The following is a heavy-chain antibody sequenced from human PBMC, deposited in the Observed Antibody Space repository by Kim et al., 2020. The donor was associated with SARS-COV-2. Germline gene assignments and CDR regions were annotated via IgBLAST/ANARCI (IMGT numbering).Heavy chain of an antibody. CDR2: ST. D-gene: IGHD3-3*01. CDR3: ARDRYDEYH. Sequence: STSSNPSPKRRVTIAVDTSKDQFSLKLSSVTAADTAVYYCARDRYDEYHWGQGTLVTVSS. J-gene: IGHJ4*02. V-gene: IGHV4-30-2*05.